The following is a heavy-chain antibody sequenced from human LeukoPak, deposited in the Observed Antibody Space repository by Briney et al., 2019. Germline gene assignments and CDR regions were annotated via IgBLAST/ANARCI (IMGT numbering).Heavy chain of an antibody. CDR3: ARDRKLWFGLYYFDY. V-gene: IGHV3-7*01. CDR2: IKQDGSEK. J-gene: IGHJ4*02. D-gene: IGHD3-10*01. Sequence: PGGSLRLSCAASGFTFSSYWMSWVRQAPGKGLEWVANIKQDGSEKYYVDSVKGRFTISRDNAKNSLYLQMNSLRAEDTAVYYCARDRKLWFGLYYFDYWGQGTLVTVSS. CDR1: GFTFSSYW.